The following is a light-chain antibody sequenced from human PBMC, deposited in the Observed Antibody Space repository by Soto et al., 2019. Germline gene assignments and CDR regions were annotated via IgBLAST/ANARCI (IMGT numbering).Light chain of an antibody. V-gene: IGKV1-5*01. CDR1: QSISNW. Sequence: DIQMTQSPSTLSASVGDRVTVTCRASQSISNWLAWYQQKPGKAPKLLIYDASSLESGVPSRFSGSGSGTEFTLSISSLQPDDFATYYCQKYNSVPFTFGPGTKVEIK. J-gene: IGKJ3*01. CDR2: DAS. CDR3: QKYNSVPFT.